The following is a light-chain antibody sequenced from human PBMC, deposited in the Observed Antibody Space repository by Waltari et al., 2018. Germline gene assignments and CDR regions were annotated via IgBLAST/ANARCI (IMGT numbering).Light chain of an antibody. CDR1: RGISSW. V-gene: IGKV1-5*03. J-gene: IGKJ3*01. Sequence: DIQLTQSPSFLSASIGDKVTITCRASRGISSWLAWYQQKPGKAPKLLIYKASSLESGVPSRFSGSGSGAEFTLTISSLQPDDYATYYCQHYKNYPFTFGPGTKVDIK. CDR3: QHYKNYPFT. CDR2: KAS.